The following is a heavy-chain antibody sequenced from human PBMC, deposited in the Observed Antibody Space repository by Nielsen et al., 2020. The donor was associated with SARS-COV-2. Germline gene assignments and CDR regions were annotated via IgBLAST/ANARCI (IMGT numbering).Heavy chain of an antibody. D-gene: IGHD3-3*01. CDR2: TFYRGNT. Sequence: SETLSLTCAVYGGSFSAYYWSWIRQPPGKGLEWIGYTFYRGNTNYNPSLKSRVTISVDPSKNQFSLNLASVTAADTAVYYCARERYFDFWSGNYYIDVWGKGTTVTVSS. J-gene: IGHJ6*03. CDR3: ARERYFDFWSGNYYIDV. V-gene: IGHV4-59*01. CDR1: GGSFSAYY.